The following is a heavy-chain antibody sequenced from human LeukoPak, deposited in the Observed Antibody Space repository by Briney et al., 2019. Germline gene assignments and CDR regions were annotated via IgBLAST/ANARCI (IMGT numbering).Heavy chain of an antibody. D-gene: IGHD3-10*01. CDR2: ISWNSGSI. J-gene: IGHJ4*02. CDR1: GFTFDDYA. Sequence: PGGSLRLSCAASGFTFDDYAMHWVRQAPGKGLEWVSGISWNSGSIGYADSVKGRFTISRDNAKNSLYLQMNSLRAEDTAVYYCAKKVLVKYYGSGSYQPLDYWGQGTLVTVSS. CDR3: AKKVLVKYYGSGSYQPLDY. V-gene: IGHV3-9*01.